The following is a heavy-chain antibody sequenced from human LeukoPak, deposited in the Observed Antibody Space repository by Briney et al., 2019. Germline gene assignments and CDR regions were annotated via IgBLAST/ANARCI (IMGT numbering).Heavy chain of an antibody. V-gene: IGHV3-21*01. D-gene: IGHD6-13*01. Sequence: PGGSLRLSCAASGCTFSSYSMNWVRQAPGKGLEWVSSISSSSSYICYADSVKGRFTISRDNAKNSLYLQMNSLRAEDTAVYYCARDPGYSSSWFHDYWGQGTLVTVSS. CDR3: ARDPGYSSSWFHDY. J-gene: IGHJ4*02. CDR2: ISSSSSYI. CDR1: GCTFSSYS.